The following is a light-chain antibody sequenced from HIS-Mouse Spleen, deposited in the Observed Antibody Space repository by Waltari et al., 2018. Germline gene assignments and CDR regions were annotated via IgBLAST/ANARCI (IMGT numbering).Light chain of an antibody. CDR3: SSYTSSSTYV. CDR1: NSHVGGYNY. Sequence: QSALTQPASVSGSPGQSITISCTGTNSHVGGYNYVSWYQQHPGKAPKLMIYYVSNRPSGVSNRFSGSKSGNTASLTISGLQAEDEADYYCSSYTSSSTYVFGTGTKVTVL. V-gene: IGLV2-14*03. J-gene: IGLJ1*01. CDR2: YVS.